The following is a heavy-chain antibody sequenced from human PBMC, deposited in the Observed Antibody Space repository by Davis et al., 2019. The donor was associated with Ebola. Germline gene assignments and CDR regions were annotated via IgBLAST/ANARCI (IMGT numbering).Heavy chain of an antibody. Sequence: GESLKISCTVSGFTFSTYGMHWVRQVPGKGLEWVANMNQDGSAKYYADSVKGRFTISRDNAENSLFLQMSSLRAEDTSLYYCATYSSSTGLGYWGQGTLVTVSS. CDR1: GFTFSTYG. J-gene: IGHJ1*01. CDR2: MNQDGSAK. CDR3: ATYSSSTGLGY. V-gene: IGHV3-7*01. D-gene: IGHD3-22*01.